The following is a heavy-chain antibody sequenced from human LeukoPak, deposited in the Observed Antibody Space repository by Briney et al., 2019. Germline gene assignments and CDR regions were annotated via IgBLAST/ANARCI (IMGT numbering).Heavy chain of an antibody. CDR3: AREVGVVPGANHYYYYGMDV. Sequence: GGSLRLSCAASEFTFSSYSMNWVRQAPGKGLEWVSSIISSGSYIYYADSVKGRFTISRDNAKNSLYLQMSSLRAEDTAVYYCAREVGVVPGANHYYYYGMDVWGQGTTVTLS. CDR1: EFTFSSYS. V-gene: IGHV3-21*01. D-gene: IGHD4/OR15-4a*01. CDR2: IISSGSYI. J-gene: IGHJ6*02.